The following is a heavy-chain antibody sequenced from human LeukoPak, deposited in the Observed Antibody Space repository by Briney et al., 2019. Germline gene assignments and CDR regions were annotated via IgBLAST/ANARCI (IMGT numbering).Heavy chain of an antibody. V-gene: IGHV3-33*08. CDR1: GFTFSSYG. CDR2: IWYDGSNK. D-gene: IGHD3-22*01. Sequence: GGSLRLSCAASGFTFSSYGMHWVRQAPGKGLEWVAVIWYDGSNKYYADSVKGRFTISRDNSKNTLYLQMNSLRAEDTAVYYCARGGGYYDSRDYYYGMDVWGQGTTVTVSS. CDR3: ARGGGYYDSRDYYYGMDV. J-gene: IGHJ6*02.